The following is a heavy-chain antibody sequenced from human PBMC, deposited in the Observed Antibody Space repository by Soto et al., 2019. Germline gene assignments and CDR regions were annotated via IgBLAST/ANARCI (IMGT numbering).Heavy chain of an antibody. J-gene: IGHJ6*02. CDR1: GGSVSSGSYY. Sequence: SETLSLTCTVSGGSVSSGSYYWSWIRQPPGKGLEWIGYIYYSGSTNYNPSLKSRVTISVDTSKNQFSLKLSSVTAADTAVYYCASGSYGSYYYYGMDVWGQGTKVTVSS. CDR3: ASGSYGSYYYYGMDV. D-gene: IGHD1-26*01. V-gene: IGHV4-61*01. CDR2: IYYSGST.